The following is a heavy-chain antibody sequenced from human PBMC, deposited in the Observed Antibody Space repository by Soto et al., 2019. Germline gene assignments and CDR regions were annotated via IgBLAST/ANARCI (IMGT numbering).Heavy chain of an antibody. D-gene: IGHD3-22*01. Sequence: QVQLQESGPGLVKPSQSLSLTCTVSGGSISSGGYYWSWIRQHPGKGLEWIGYIYYSGSTYYNPSLKSRVTISVDTSKNQFSLKLSSVTAADTAVYYCARGYYYDSSGYYGYYFDYWGQGTLVTVSS. V-gene: IGHV4-31*03. CDR3: ARGYYYDSSGYYGYYFDY. CDR1: GGSISSGGYY. CDR2: IYYSGST. J-gene: IGHJ4*02.